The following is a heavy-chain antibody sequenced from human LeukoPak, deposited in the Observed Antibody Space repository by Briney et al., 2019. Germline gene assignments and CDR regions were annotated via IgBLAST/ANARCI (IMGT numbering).Heavy chain of an antibody. CDR2: IYYSGST. V-gene: IGHV4-39*01. J-gene: IGHJ5*02. D-gene: IGHD6-13*01. CDR3: ASFDAASIAAAMPFDP. Sequence: PSETLSLTCTVSGGSISSSSYYWGWIRQPPGKGLEWGGSIYYSGSTYYNPSLKSRVTISVDTSKNQFSLKLSSVTAADTAVYYCASFDAASIAAAMPFDPWGQGTLVTVSS. CDR1: GGSISSSSYY.